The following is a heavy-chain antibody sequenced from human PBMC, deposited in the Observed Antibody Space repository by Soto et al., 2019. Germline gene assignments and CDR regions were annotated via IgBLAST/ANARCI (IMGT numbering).Heavy chain of an antibody. CDR2: IYYGGKT. D-gene: IGHD3-10*01. Sequence: QVQLQESGPGLVKPSETLSLSCSVSGGSIRGSSYYWGWIRQSPEKGLEYIGSIYYGGKTYPNPSLKSRVTISVDTSKNQFSLNLSSVTAADTAVYYCARLSRGYDLDYWGQGTLVIVSS. V-gene: IGHV4-39*01. CDR3: ARLSRGYDLDY. J-gene: IGHJ4*02. CDR1: GGSIRGSSYY.